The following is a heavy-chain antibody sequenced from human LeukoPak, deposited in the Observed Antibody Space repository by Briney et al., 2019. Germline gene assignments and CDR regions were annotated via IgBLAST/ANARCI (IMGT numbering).Heavy chain of an antibody. J-gene: IGHJ5*02. CDR3: ARDLYISNWFDP. D-gene: IGHD3-16*01. V-gene: IGHV4-39*07. Sequence: PSETLSLTCTVSGGSISSSSYYWGWIRQPPGKGLEWIGSIYYSGSTYYNPSLKSRVTISVDTSKNQFSLKLSSVTAADTAVYYCARDLYISNWFDPWGQGTLVTVSS. CDR1: GGSISSSSYY. CDR2: IYYSGST.